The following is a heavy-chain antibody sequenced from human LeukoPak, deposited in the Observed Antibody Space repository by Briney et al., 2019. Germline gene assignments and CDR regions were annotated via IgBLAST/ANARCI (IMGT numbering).Heavy chain of an antibody. Sequence: PGGSLRLSCAASGFTFSSYEMNWVRQAPGKGLEWVSYISSGSTTIYYADSVKGRFTISRDNPKNSLYLQMNSLRAEDTAVYYCASVLRYFDWLHGFDYWGQGTLVTVSS. J-gene: IGHJ4*02. D-gene: IGHD3-9*01. CDR3: ASVLRYFDWLHGFDY. CDR2: ISSGSTTI. V-gene: IGHV3-48*03. CDR1: GFTFSSYE.